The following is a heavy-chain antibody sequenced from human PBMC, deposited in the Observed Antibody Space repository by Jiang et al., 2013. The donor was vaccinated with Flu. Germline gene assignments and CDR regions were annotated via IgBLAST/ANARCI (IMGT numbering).Heavy chain of an antibody. J-gene: IGHJ5*02. CDR2: INAGNGNT. CDR3: ARDERGNDYSSLNWFDP. CDR1: GYTFTSYA. V-gene: IGHV1-3*01. D-gene: IGHD4-11*01. Sequence: GAEVKKPGASVKVSCKASGYTFTSYAMHWVRQAPGQRLEWMGWINAGNGNTKYSQKFQGRVTITRDTSASTAYMELSSLRSEDTAVYYCARDERGNDYSSLNWFDPWGQGTLVTVSS.